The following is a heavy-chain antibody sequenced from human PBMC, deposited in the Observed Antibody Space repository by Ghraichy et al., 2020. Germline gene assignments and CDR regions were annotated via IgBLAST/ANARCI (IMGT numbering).Heavy chain of an antibody. D-gene: IGHD5-24*01. CDR3: ARERHGGDVRRDGYNFDY. CDR1: GFTFSSYS. CDR2: ISSSSSYI. Sequence: GGSLRLSCAASGFTFSSYSMNWVRQAPGKGLEWVSSISSSSSYIYYADSVKGRFTISRDNAKNSLYLQMNSLRAEDTAVYYCARERHGGDVRRDGYNFDYWGQGTLVTVSS. V-gene: IGHV3-21*01. J-gene: IGHJ4*02.